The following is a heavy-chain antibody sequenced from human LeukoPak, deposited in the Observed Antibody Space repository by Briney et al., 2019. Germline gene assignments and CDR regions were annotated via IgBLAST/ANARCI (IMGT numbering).Heavy chain of an antibody. Sequence: PSETLSLTCTVSGGSISSYYWSWIRQPPGKGLEWIGYIYYSGSTNYNPSPKSRVTISVDTSKNQFSLKLSSVTAADTAVYYCARQRITMVRGVEDYFDYWGQGTLVTVSS. V-gene: IGHV4-59*08. CDR2: IYYSGST. D-gene: IGHD3-10*01. CDR3: ARQRITMVRGVEDYFDY. J-gene: IGHJ4*02. CDR1: GGSISSYY.